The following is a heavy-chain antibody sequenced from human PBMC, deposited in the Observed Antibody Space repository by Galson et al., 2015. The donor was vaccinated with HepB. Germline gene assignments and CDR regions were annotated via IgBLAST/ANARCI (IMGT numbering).Heavy chain of an antibody. D-gene: IGHD7-27*01. CDR1: GFTFSNSV. CDR2: ISATGLTI. V-gene: IGHV3-23*01. J-gene: IGHJ4*02. CDR3: ARGRGWGGSKPEIFDY. Sequence: SLRLSCAASGFTFSNSVMSWVRQAPGKGPEWVSTISATGLTIYYADSVKGRFTISRDNSKNTLYLQMDSLRAEDTAVFYCARGRGWGGSKPEIFDYWGQGTLVTVSS.